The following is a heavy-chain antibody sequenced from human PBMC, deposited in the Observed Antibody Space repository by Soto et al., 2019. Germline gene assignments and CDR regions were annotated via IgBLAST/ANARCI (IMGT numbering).Heavy chain of an antibody. Sequence: PSETLSLTCAVSGGSISSGGYSWSWIRQPPGKGLEWIGYIYHSGSTYYNPSLKSRVTISVDRSKNQFSLKLSSVTAADTAVYYCARALGYCSGGSCYPHYYGMDVWGQGTTVTVSS. D-gene: IGHD2-15*01. CDR2: IYHSGST. V-gene: IGHV4-30-2*01. CDR1: GGSISSGGYS. J-gene: IGHJ6*02. CDR3: ARALGYCSGGSCYPHYYGMDV.